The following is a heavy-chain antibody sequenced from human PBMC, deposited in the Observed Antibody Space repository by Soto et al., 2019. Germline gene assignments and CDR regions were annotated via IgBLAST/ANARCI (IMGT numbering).Heavy chain of an antibody. D-gene: IGHD2-2*01. CDR3: ARTPANYDHCSSTSCYLGY. Sequence: QVQLVQSGAEVKKPGASVKVSCKASGYSFTTYGISWVRQAPGQGLEWMGWISTYTGHTDYTQKLQGRVTMTTDTSTSTAYMEQRSLRSDDTAVYYCARTPANYDHCSSTSCYLGYWGQGTLVTVSS. CDR2: ISTYTGHT. J-gene: IGHJ4*02. V-gene: IGHV1-18*04. CDR1: GYSFTTYG.